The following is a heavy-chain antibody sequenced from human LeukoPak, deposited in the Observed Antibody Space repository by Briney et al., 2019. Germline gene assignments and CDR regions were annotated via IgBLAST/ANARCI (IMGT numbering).Heavy chain of an antibody. V-gene: IGHV3-66*02. CDR2: IYSGGDT. CDR1: GFTVSSDY. D-gene: IGHD3-22*01. J-gene: IGHJ4*02. CDR3: AREEDYDSSGYSVNYFDY. Sequence: GGSLRLSCAASGFTVSSDYMSWVRQAPGKGLEWVSIIYSGGDTYYADSVKGRFTISRDNSKNTLYLQMNSLRAEDTAVYYCAREEDYDSSGYSVNYFDYWGQGTLVTVSS.